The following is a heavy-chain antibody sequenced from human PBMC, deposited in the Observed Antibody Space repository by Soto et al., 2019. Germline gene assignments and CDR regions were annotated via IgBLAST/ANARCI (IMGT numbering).Heavy chain of an antibody. CDR2: VYWDGDK. J-gene: IGHJ6*02. D-gene: IGHD2-2*01. CDR3: ALRYWTTTSYHPHFYDEMDV. V-gene: IGHV2-5*02. CDR1: GFSLSTSGVG. Sequence: QISLKESGPTLVKLTQTLTLTCTFSGFSLSTSGVGVGWLRQAAGEALQWLVLVYWDGDKRYSPSLRSRLITTKDTSKHLVVFTMTNMDPADTCAYYCALRYWTTTSYHPHFYDEMDVLGHGTTVTVSS.